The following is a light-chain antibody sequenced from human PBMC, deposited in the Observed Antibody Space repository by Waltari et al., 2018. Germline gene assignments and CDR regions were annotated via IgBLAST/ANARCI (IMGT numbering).Light chain of an antibody. V-gene: IGKV4-1*01. Sequence: DFVMTQYRASLPVSRGGRGTIYRRSSQSVLYSDSKNYLGWYQQKPGHPPRLLIYWASSREYGVPDRFSGSGSGTDFTLTISNLQAEDVAVYFCQQYYTKPYTFGQGTKLEIK. J-gene: IGKJ2*01. CDR3: QQYYTKPYT. CDR1: QSVLYSDSKNY. CDR2: WAS.